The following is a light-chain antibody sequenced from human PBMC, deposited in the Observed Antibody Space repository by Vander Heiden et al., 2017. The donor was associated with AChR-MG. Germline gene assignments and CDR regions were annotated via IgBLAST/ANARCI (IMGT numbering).Light chain of an antibody. V-gene: IGLV1-40*01. CDR3: QSYDSSLSGSRV. CDR1: SFNIGAGFH. J-gene: IGLJ3*02. Sequence: QSVLTQPHSVSGAPGQRVTISCSGSSFNIGAGFHVHWYRQLPGAAPTLLVYGNNNRPSGVPDRFSGSRSGSSASLDITGLQPEDEADYYCQSYDSSLSGSRVFGGGTKLTVL. CDR2: GNN.